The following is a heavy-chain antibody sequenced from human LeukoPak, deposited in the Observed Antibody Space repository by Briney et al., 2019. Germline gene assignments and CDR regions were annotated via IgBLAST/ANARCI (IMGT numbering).Heavy chain of an antibody. CDR3: ARGKCSGGSCYRDY. V-gene: IGHV4-59*01. CDR1: GGSISSYY. D-gene: IGHD2-15*01. Sequence: SETLSLTCTVSGGSISSYYWSWLRQPPGKGLEWLGYIYYSGSTNYNPSLKSRVTISVDTSKNQFSLKLSSVTAADTAVYYCARGKCSGGSCYRDYWGQGTLVTVSS. J-gene: IGHJ4*02. CDR2: IYYSGST.